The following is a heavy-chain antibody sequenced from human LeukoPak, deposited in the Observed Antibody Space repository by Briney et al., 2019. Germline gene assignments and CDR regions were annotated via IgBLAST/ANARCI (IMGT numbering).Heavy chain of an antibody. CDR2: ISSSGTTI. J-gene: IGHJ4*02. CDR1: GFTFTSYS. CDR3: ARDLYGHYVLDF. Sequence: GGSLRLSCAASGFTFTSYSINWVRQAPGKWLEWVSYISSSGTTIYYADSVKGRFTISRDNANNSLYLQMNSLRAEDTAVYYCARDLYGHYVLDFWGQGTLVTVSS. V-gene: IGHV3-48*01. D-gene: IGHD3-10*02.